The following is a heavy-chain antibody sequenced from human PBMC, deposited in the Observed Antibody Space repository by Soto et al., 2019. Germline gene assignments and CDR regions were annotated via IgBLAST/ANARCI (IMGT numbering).Heavy chain of an antibody. CDR2: IKEDGSEK. J-gene: IGHJ6*02. CDR3: AGVVRGGCYYHAIDV. Sequence: EVQLVESGGGLVQPGGSLRLSCAASGFIFRSYWMSWVRQAPGKGLEWVANIKEDGSEKYYVESVKGRFTISRDNAKNSLYVEMKRLRAEDRAVYNCAGVVRGGCYYHAIDVWGQGTTVTVSS. D-gene: IGHD3-16*01. V-gene: IGHV3-7*05. CDR1: GFIFRSYW.